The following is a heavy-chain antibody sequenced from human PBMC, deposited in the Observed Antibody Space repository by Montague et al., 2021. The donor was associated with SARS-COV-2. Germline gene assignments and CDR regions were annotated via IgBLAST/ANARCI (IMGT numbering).Heavy chain of an antibody. Sequence: SETLSLTCTVTGGPISGSSDSWGWLRQSPGKGLDWLACVDYSGNTYYSPSLKSRLTISVDTSKNQFSLKLNSVTAADTALYYCARREYSYGWGDWGQGTLVTVSS. CDR1: GGPISGSSDS. D-gene: IGHD5-18*01. V-gene: IGHV4-39*07. CDR2: VDYSGNT. CDR3: ARREYSYGWGD. J-gene: IGHJ4*02.